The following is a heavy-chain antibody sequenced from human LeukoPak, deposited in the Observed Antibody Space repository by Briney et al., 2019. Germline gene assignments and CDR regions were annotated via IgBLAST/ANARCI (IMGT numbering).Heavy chain of an antibody. V-gene: IGHV6-1*01. Sequence: PSQTLSLTCAISGDSVSSNNAAWNWIRQSPSRGLEWLGRTYCRSRCYNDYAVSVKSRITINPDTSKNQFSLQLNSATPEDTAVYYCARERGYSSTPLFDYWGQGTLVTVSS. CDR3: ARERGYSSTPLFDY. D-gene: IGHD6-13*01. J-gene: IGHJ4*02. CDR1: GDSVSSNNAA. CDR2: TYCRSRCYN.